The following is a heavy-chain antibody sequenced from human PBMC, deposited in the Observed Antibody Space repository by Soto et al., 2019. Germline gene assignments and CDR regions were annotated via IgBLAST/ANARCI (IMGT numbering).Heavy chain of an antibody. Sequence: ALAKVSCTVSGFTFRDLSIHLVRQCAGKGLEWMGGIDPEDGKAIYAPKFQGRITMTEDSSSDTAYLEVNKLMSNDTALYYCTTGAIAGRVDFWGQGSLDIV. J-gene: IGHJ4*02. V-gene: IGHV1-24*01. CDR2: IDPEDGKA. D-gene: IGHD6-13*01. CDR1: GFTFRDLS. CDR3: TTGAIAGRVDF.